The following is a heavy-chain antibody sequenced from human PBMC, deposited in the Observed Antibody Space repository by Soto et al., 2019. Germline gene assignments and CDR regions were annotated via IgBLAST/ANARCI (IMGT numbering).Heavy chain of an antibody. CDR3: ARPGDAYGLDV. CDR2: IHSHSGST. CDR1: GASITRSSYY. J-gene: IGHJ6*02. D-gene: IGHD2-21*02. Sequence: QLQLHESGPGLVKPSETLSLTCSVSGASITRSSYYWAWIRQPPGKGLEWIASIHSHSGSTYYDPSPKGPGPNPLYTAKNHFSLNLSSVTAADTAVYYCARPGDAYGLDVWGQGTTVTVSS. V-gene: IGHV4-39*01.